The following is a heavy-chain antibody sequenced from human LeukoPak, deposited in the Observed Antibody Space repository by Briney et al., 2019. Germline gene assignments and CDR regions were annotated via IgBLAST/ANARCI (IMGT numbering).Heavy chain of an antibody. Sequence: GGSLRLSCAASGFTFSSYSMNWVRQAPGKGLEWVSSISSSSSYIYYADSVKGRFTISRDNAKNSLYLQMNSLRAEDTAVYYCARSSTPGIAVAGTMDYWGQGTLVSVSS. J-gene: IGHJ4*02. CDR1: GFTFSSYS. D-gene: IGHD6-19*01. CDR2: ISSSSSYI. V-gene: IGHV3-21*01. CDR3: ARSSTPGIAVAGTMDY.